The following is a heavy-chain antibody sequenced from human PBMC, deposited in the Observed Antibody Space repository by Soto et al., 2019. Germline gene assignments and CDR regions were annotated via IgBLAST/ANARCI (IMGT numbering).Heavy chain of an antibody. V-gene: IGHV4-4*02. Sequence: QVQLQESGPGLVKPSGTLSLTCAVSGDSISSPKWWTWLRQPPGKGLEWIGDLLHSGTTNYNPSLKSRVILSVDKSLNQFSLSLTSVTAADTAIYYCAYSSGWYRHDVWGQGTSVTVSS. CDR1: GDSISSPKW. J-gene: IGHJ3*01. CDR2: LLHSGTT. CDR3: AYSSGWYRHDV. D-gene: IGHD6-19*01.